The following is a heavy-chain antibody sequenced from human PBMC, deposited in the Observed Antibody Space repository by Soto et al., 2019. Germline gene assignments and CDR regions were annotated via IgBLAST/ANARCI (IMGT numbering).Heavy chain of an antibody. V-gene: IGHV3-48*02. CDR2: ISSSGSPI. J-gene: IGHJ4*02. CDR3: ALRGNTYGFDS. CDR1: GFTFSSYS. Sequence: EVQLVESGGGLVQPGGSLRLSCAASGFTFSSYSMNWVRQAPGKGLEWLSYISSSGSPIYYADSVKGRFTISRDNAKNSLYLQMNSLREEDTAVYYCALRGNTYGFDSWGQGTLVTVSS. D-gene: IGHD5-18*01.